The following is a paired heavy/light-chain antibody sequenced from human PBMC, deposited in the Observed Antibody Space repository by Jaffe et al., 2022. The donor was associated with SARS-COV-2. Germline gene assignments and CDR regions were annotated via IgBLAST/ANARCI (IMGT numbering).Heavy chain of an antibody. V-gene: IGHV4-30-4*01. Sequence: QVQLQESGPGLVKPSQTLSLTCTVSGGSISSGDYYWSWIRQPPGKGLEWIGYIYYSGSTYYNPSLKSRVTISVDTSKNQFSLKLSSVTAADTAVYYCARSPPVARWHYYGMDVWGQGTTVTVSS. D-gene: IGHD2-15*01. CDR1: GGSISSGDYY. J-gene: IGHJ6*02. CDR3: ARSPPVARWHYYGMDV. CDR2: IYYSGST.
Light chain of an antibody. CDR2: AAS. CDR1: QGIRND. Sequence: DIQMTQSPSSLSASVGDRVTITCRASQGIRNDLGWYQQKPGKAPKRLIYAASSLQSGVPSRFSGSGSGTEFTLTISSLQPEDFATYYCLQHNSYPLTFGQGTRLEIK. CDR3: LQHNSYPLT. V-gene: IGKV1-17*01. J-gene: IGKJ5*01.